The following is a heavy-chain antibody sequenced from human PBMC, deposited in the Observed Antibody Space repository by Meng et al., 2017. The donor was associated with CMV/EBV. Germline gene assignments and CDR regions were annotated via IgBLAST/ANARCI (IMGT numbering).Heavy chain of an antibody. Sequence: SETLSLTCTVSGGSISSSSYYWGWIRQPPGKGLEWIGSIYYSGSTYYNPSLKSRVTISVDTSKNQFSLKLSSVTAADTAVYYCARGYIPQEYSGSYLGWGQGTLVTVSS. J-gene: IGHJ4*02. CDR1: GGSISSSSYY. V-gene: IGHV4-39*07. D-gene: IGHD1-26*01. CDR2: IYYSGST. CDR3: ARGYIPQEYSGSYLG.